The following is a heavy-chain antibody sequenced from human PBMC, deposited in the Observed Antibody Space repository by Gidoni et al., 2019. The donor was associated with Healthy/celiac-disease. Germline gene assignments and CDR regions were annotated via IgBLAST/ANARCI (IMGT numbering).Heavy chain of an antibody. J-gene: IGHJ4*02. V-gene: IGHV3-30*18. Sequence: QVQLVESGGGVVQPGRSLRLSCAASGFTFSSYGMHWVRQAPGKGLEWVAVISYDGSNKYYADSVKGRFTISRDNSKNTLYLQMNSLRAEDTAVYYCAKGRDIVLMVYAPTAFDYWGQGTLVTVSS. CDR3: AKGRDIVLMVYAPTAFDY. D-gene: IGHD2-8*01. CDR2: ISYDGSNK. CDR1: GFTFSSYG.